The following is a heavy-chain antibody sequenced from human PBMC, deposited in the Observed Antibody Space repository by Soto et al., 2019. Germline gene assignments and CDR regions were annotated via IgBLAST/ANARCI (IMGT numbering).Heavy chain of an antibody. CDR3: ARDLSRDPETPYYYYYMDV. CDR1: GYTFTSYG. CDR2: ISAYNGNT. J-gene: IGHJ6*03. Sequence: QVQLVQSGAEVKKPGASVKVSCKASGYTFTSYGISWVRQAPGQGLEWMGWISAYNGNTNYAQKLQRRVTMTTDTTTRTAYMELRSLRSDDTAVYYCARDLSRDPETPYYYYYMDVWGKGSTVTVSS. V-gene: IGHV1-18*01.